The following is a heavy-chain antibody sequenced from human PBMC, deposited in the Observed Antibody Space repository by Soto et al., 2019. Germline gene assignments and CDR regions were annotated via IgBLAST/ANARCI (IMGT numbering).Heavy chain of an antibody. CDR3: ARIVNSSGWDYYYYGMDV. V-gene: IGHV2-70*01. D-gene: IGHD6-19*01. Sequence: SGPTLVNPTQTLTLTCTFSGFSLSTSGMCVSWIRQPPGKALEWLALIDWDDDKYYSTSLKTRLTISKDTSKNQVVLTMTNMDPVDTATYYCARIVNSSGWDYYYYGMDVWGQGTTVTVSS. CDR2: IDWDDDK. J-gene: IGHJ6*02. CDR1: GFSLSTSGMC.